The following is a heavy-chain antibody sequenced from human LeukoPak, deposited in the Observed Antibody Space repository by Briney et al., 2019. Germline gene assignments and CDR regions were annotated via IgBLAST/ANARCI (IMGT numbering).Heavy chain of an antibody. D-gene: IGHD7-27*01. Sequence: MXWXRQXXXXGXEWVSLILYDASNKYYAHSVKGRFTISRDNSKSTLYLQMNSLRPEDTAVYYCARETGSRFDYWGQGTLVTVSS. CDR2: ILYDASNK. CDR3: ARETGSRFDY. J-gene: IGHJ4*02. V-gene: IGHV3-30-3*01.